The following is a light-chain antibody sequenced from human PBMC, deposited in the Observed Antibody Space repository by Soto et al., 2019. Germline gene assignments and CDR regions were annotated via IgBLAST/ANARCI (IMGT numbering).Light chain of an antibody. CDR2: DAS. CDR1: QNIDSW. CDR3: QQRSNWPPT. V-gene: IGKV1-5*01. Sequence: DIQVTQSPSTLSASVGDRVTISCRASQNIDSWLAWYQQKPGKAPKLLIYDASSLESGVPSRFSGSGSGTEFTLTISSLQPDDFAVYYCQQRSNWPPTFGGGTKVDIK. J-gene: IGKJ4*01.